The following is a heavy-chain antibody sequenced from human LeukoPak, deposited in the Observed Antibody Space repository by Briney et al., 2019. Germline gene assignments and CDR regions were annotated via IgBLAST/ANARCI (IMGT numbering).Heavy chain of an antibody. D-gene: IGHD1-26*01. J-gene: IGHJ4*02. CDR1: GYTLTELS. CDR2: FDPEVGET. CDR3: ATGDSGSDLFDY. Sequence: ASVKVSCKVSGYTLTELSMHWVRQAPGNRLEWLGGFDPEVGETIYAPKFQGRVTMTEDTSTDTAYMELSSLRSEDTAVYYCATGDSGSDLFDYWGQGTLVTVSS. V-gene: IGHV1-24*01.